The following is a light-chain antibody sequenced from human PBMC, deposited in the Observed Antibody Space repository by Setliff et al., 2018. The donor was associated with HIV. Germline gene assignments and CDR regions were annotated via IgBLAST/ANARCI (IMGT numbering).Light chain of an antibody. CDR1: ESVSRA. Sequence: EIVLTQSPATLSVSAGERATLSCRASESVSRAVAWYQQSPGQAPRLLFYDASSRAVGIPARFSGSGSGTEFTLTISSMQSEDFAVYFCQQYHSSLRTFGQGTKVDIK. J-gene: IGKJ1*01. CDR2: DAS. V-gene: IGKV3-15*01. CDR3: QQYHSSLRT.